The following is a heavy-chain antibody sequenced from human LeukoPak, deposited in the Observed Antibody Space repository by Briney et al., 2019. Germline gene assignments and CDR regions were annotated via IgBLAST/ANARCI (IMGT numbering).Heavy chain of an antibody. Sequence: GGSLRLSCAASGFIFSSYSMSWVRQAPGKGLEWVSVITGSGGNTYYADSVKGRFTISRDNSKNTLYLQMNSLRAEDTAVYYCAKARGYSYGYRAFDIWGQGTMVTVSS. CDR2: ITGSGGNT. CDR3: AKARGYSYGYRAFDI. J-gene: IGHJ3*02. CDR1: GFIFSSYS. D-gene: IGHD5-18*01. V-gene: IGHV3-23*01.